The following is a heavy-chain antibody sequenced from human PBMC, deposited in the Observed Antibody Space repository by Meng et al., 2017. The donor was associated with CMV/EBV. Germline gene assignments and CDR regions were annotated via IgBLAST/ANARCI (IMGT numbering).Heavy chain of an antibody. CDR1: GFSFNYYY. Sequence: ETLSLTCAASGFSFNYYYMTWVRQAPGKGLEWVANIEQDGNEKNYVDSVKGRFTISRDNAKNSLYLQMNSLRAEDTAVYYCAREVIRGDAIDVWGQGATVTVSS. D-gene: IGHD2-21*01. J-gene: IGHJ6*02. CDR2: IEQDGNEK. V-gene: IGHV3-7*01. CDR3: AREVIRGDAIDV.